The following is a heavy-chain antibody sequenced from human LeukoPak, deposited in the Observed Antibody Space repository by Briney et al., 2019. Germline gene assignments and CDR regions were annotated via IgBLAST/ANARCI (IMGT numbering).Heavy chain of an antibody. J-gene: IGHJ4*02. D-gene: IGHD2-2*01. V-gene: IGHV1-2*02. CDR3: ARANFLYCSSSTCLFDY. Sequence: ASVKVSCKASGYTFTDCYMHWVRQAPGQGFEWMGRVNPNDGDTNYAQKFQGRVTMTRDTSISTAHMEVSRLRSDDTAVYYCARANFLYCSSSTCLFDYWGKGTLVTVSS. CDR1: GYTFTDCY. CDR2: VNPNDGDT.